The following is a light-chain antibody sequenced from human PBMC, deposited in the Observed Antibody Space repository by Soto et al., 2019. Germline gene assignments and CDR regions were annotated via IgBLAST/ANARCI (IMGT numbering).Light chain of an antibody. Sequence: EIVMTQSPATLSVSPRERATLSCRASQSVSSNLAWYQQQPGQAPTLVIYGASARATGIPARFSVSGSGTQFSLTISSLQSEDFAVYYCQNYNNWPFTFGQGTKLDI. CDR2: GAS. CDR3: QNYNNWPFT. V-gene: IGKV3-15*01. J-gene: IGKJ2*01. CDR1: QSVSSN.